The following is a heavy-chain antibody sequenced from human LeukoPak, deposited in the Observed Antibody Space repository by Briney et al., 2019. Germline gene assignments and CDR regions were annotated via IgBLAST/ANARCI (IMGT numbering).Heavy chain of an antibody. CDR3: ARDSPNYSKGAIDI. J-gene: IGHJ3*02. V-gene: IGHV3-74*01. CDR1: GFTFSSHG. CDR2: VSTDGTST. D-gene: IGHD1-7*01. Sequence: PGGSLRLSCAASGFTFSSHGMHWVRQAPGKGLVWVAHVSTDGTSTSSVDSVKGRFTISRDNAKNTLYLQMNSLRAEDTAAYYCARDSPNYSKGAIDIWGQGTMVTVSS.